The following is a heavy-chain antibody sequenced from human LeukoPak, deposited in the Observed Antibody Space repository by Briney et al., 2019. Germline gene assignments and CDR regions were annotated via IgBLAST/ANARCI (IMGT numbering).Heavy chain of an antibody. J-gene: IGHJ3*02. Sequence: ASVKVSCKASGGTFSSYAISWVRQAPGQGLEWMGWINTNTGNPTYAQGFTGRFVFSLDTSVSTAYLQISSLKAEDTAVYYCARDRGGSYMGAFDIWGQGTMVTVSS. CDR2: INTNTGNP. CDR1: GGTFSSYA. V-gene: IGHV7-4-1*02. CDR3: ARDRGGSYMGAFDI. D-gene: IGHD1-26*01.